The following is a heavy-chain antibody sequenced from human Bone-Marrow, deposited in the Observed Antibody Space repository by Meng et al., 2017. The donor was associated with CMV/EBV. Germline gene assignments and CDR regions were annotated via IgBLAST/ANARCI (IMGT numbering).Heavy chain of an antibody. V-gene: IGHV3-23*01. J-gene: IGHJ4*02. CDR2: ISGRGGST. CDR3: ATVFDY. Sequence: GESLKISCAASGFTFSSYAMSWVRQAPGKGLEWVSAISGRGGSTYYADSVKGRFTISRDNSKNTLYLQMNSLTVEDTAVYYCATVFDYWVQGALVTVSS. CDR1: GFTFSSYA.